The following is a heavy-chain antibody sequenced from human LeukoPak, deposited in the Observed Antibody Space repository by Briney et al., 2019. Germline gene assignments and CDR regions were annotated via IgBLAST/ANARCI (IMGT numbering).Heavy chain of an antibody. CDR3: ARGYRGYSYGLNWFDP. J-gene: IGHJ5*02. CDR1: GYTFTGYY. V-gene: IGHV1-2*06. CDR2: INPNSGGT. D-gene: IGHD5-18*01. Sequence: ASVKLSCKASGYTFTGYYMHWVRQAPGQALEWMGRINPNSGGTNYAQKFQGRVTMTRDTSISTAYMELGRLRSDDTAVYYCARGYRGYSYGLNWFDPWGQGTLVTVSS.